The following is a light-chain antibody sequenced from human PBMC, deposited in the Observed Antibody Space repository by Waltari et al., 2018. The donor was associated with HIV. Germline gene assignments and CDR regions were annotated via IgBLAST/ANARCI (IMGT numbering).Light chain of an antibody. J-gene: IGKJ1*01. CDR1: QRVSSY. CDR2: HAS. CDR3: QQRSNWRGWT. V-gene: IGKV3-11*01. Sequence: EIVLTQSTATLSLSLGEIATLYCRASQRVSSYLAWYQQKPGQGPRLLIYHASNRATGIPARFSGSGSGTDFTLTISSLEPEDLAVYYCQQRSNWRGWTFGQGTKVEIK.